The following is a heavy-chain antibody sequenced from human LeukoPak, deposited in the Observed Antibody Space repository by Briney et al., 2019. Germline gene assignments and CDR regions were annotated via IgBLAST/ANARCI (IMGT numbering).Heavy chain of an antibody. D-gene: IGHD2-2*01. CDR2: IYSSGST. J-gene: IGHJ4*02. Sequence: KPSETLSLTCTVSGGSISSYFWSWIRQPPGEELEWIGYIYSSGSTSYNPSLKSRVTISVDTSKNQFSLKLTSVTAADTAVYYCARGGSRVFDFWGQGTLVTVSS. CDR1: GGSISSYF. V-gene: IGHV4-4*09. CDR3: ARGGSRVFDF.